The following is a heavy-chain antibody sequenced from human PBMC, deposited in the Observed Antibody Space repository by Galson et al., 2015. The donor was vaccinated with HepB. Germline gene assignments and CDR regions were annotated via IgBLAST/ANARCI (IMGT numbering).Heavy chain of an antibody. CDR3: ARGHTNASSNSSDP. J-gene: IGHJ5*02. D-gene: IGHD6-6*01. Sequence: SLRLSCAASGFTFVDYGMRWVRHAPGKGLEWVSGINWDGGSTGYTDSVEGRFTISRDDAKNSLYLQMNSLRAGDTALYHCARGHTNASSNSSDPSGPGTPLTVSS. V-gene: IGHV3-20*01. CDR2: INWDGGST. CDR1: GFTFVDYG.